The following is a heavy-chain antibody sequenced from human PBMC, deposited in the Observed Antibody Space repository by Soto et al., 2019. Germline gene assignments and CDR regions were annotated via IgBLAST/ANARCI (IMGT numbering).Heavy chain of an antibody. CDR3: VRNGYYCLDI. J-gene: IGHJ6*02. CDR1: GDSITNSDW. V-gene: IGHV4-4*02. Sequence: QIQLQESGPGLVKSSGTLSLTCTVSGDSITNSDWWSWVRQSPGKGLEWIAEIHHSGATNYNPSLRSRVTILVDKSTNHLFLKVSSLSAADTAVYYCVRNGYYCLDIWGQGTTVTVSS. CDR2: IHHSGAT.